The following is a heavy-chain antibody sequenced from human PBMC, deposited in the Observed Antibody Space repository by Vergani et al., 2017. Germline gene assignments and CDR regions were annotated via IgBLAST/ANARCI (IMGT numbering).Heavy chain of an antibody. V-gene: IGHV4-39*01. CDR3: ARASGGYGSGSTYPSHFDY. J-gene: IGHJ4*02. D-gene: IGHD3-10*01. CDR2: IYYSGST. Sequence: QLQLQESGPGLVKPSETLSLTCTVSGGSISSSSYYWGWIRQPPGKGLEWIGSIYYSGSTYYNPSLKSRVTISVDTSKNQFSLKLSSLRSEDTAVYYWARASGGYGSGSTYPSHFDYWGQGTLVTVSS. CDR1: GGSISSSSYY.